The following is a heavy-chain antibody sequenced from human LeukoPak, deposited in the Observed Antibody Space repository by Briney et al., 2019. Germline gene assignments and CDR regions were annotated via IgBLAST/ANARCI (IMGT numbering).Heavy chain of an antibody. Sequence: GGSLRLSCAASGFTFSLYNMNWVRQAPGKGLEWVSQISASETSIKYADSVRGRFTISRDNVKNSVYLQMNSLRAEDTAIYYCVRDNLENQWLERSYWGQGTLVTVSS. CDR2: ISASETSI. V-gene: IGHV3-48*03. CDR3: VRDNLENQWLERSY. D-gene: IGHD6-19*01. J-gene: IGHJ4*02. CDR1: GFTFSLYN.